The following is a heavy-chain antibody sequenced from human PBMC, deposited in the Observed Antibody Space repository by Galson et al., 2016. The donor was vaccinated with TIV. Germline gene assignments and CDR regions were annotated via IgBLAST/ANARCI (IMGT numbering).Heavy chain of an antibody. CDR3: ARGQSDSGGFDP. CDR2: INPSSGGT. D-gene: IGHD6-25*01. V-gene: IGHV1-2*04. J-gene: IGHJ5*02. Sequence: SVKVSCKASGYSFTDYYIHWVRQAPGQGLEWMGWINPSSGGTFYAQRFQDWVTMTRDTSISTTYMDLSRLRPNDTAVYYCARGQSDSGGFDPWGQGTLVTVSS. CDR1: GYSFTDYY.